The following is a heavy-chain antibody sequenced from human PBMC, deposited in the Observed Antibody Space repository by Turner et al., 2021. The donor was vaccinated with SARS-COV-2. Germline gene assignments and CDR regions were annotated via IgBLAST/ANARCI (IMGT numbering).Heavy chain of an antibody. CDR1: GGSISSSSYY. CDR2: IYYSGST. Sequence: QLQLQESGPGLVKPSETLSLLCTVSGGSISSSSYYWGWIRQPPGKGLEWIGSIYYSGSTYYNPSLKSRVTISVDTSKNHFSLKMSSVTAADTALYYCARHWEVAAAAYLARFDPWGQGTLVTVSS. CDR3: ARHWEVAAAAYLARFDP. D-gene: IGHD6-13*01. V-gene: IGHV4-39*01. J-gene: IGHJ5*02.